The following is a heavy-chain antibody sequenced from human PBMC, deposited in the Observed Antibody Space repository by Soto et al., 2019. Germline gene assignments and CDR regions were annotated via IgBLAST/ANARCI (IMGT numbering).Heavy chain of an antibody. CDR2: IKQDGSEK. D-gene: IGHD6-6*01. CDR1: GFTFSSYW. Sequence: HGGSLRLSCAASGFTFSSYWMSWVRQAPGKGLEWVANIKQDGSEKYYVDSVKGRFTISRDNAKNSLYLQMNSLRAEDTAVYYCARERQRSSSINYFDYWGQGTLVTVSS. CDR3: ARERQRSSSINYFDY. V-gene: IGHV3-7*05. J-gene: IGHJ4*02.